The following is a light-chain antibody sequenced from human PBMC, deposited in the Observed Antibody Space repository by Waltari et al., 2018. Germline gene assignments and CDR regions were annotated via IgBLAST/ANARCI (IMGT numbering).Light chain of an antibody. CDR2: EDT. V-gene: IGLV2-23*01. J-gene: IGLJ2*01. Sequence: QSALPQPASVSGSPGQSITISCTGTSSDVGSYDLVSWYQQVPGKAPKLIIYEDTKRPSGVSNRFSASKSGITASLTISGLQAEDEGNFYCCSYAPGSTLIFGGGTKLSVL. CDR3: CSYAPGSTLI. CDR1: SSDVGSYDL.